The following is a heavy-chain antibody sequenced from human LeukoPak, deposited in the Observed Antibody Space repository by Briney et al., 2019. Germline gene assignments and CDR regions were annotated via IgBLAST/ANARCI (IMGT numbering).Heavy chain of an antibody. V-gene: IGHV3-23*01. CDR3: AKDLGRYRNNYFDY. CDR1: GFTYSSYA. CDR2: FSGSGGGT. D-gene: IGHD1-26*01. Sequence: VSLRLSCAASGFTYSSYAILWDRQAPDKGRELVSTFSGSGGGTYHADSVKDRFTISRDDSKNTHYLQMNSLRAEDTAVYYCAKDLGRYRNNYFDYWGQGSPVTVS. J-gene: IGHJ4*02.